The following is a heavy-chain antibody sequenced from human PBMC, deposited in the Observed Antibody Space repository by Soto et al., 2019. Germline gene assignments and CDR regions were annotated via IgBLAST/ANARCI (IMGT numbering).Heavy chain of an antibody. Sequence: SETLSLTCTVSGGSISSSSYYWGWIRQPPGKGLEWIGSIYYSGSTYYNPSLKSRVTISVDTSKNQFSLKLSSVTAADTAVYYCVCPPLSIWPPQDAFDIWGQGTMVTVSS. CDR1: GGSISSSSYY. J-gene: IGHJ3*02. CDR2: IYYSGST. V-gene: IGHV4-39*01. CDR3: VCPPLSIWPPQDAFDI. D-gene: IGHD6-6*01.